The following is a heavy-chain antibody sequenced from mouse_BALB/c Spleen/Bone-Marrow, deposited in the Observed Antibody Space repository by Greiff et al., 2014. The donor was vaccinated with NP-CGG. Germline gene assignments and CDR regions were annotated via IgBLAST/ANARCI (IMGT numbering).Heavy chain of an antibody. J-gene: IGHJ3*01. CDR1: GYTFTSYW. CDR3: TIYAFAY. CDR2: IYPGSGSP. D-gene: IGHD2-12*01. V-gene: IGHV1S22*01. Sequence: LQQSGSELVSPRASVKLSCKASGYTFTSYWVHWVKQRPGQGLEWIGNIYPGSGSPNYDERFKSKATLTVDTSSSTAYMQLSSLTSEDSAVYYCTIYAFAYWGQGTLVTVSA.